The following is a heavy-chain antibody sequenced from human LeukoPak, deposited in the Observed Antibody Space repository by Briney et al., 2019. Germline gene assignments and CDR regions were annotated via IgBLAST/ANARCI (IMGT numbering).Heavy chain of an antibody. V-gene: IGHV3-66*01. CDR1: GFTVSSNY. Sequence: GGSLRLSCAASGFTVSSNYMSWVRQAPGKGLEWVSVIYSGGSTYYADSVKGRFTISRDNSKNTLYLQMNSLRAEDTAVYYCAKDSKLRYFDWADYWGQGTLVTVSS. J-gene: IGHJ4*02. D-gene: IGHD3-9*01. CDR3: AKDSKLRYFDWADY. CDR2: IYSGGST.